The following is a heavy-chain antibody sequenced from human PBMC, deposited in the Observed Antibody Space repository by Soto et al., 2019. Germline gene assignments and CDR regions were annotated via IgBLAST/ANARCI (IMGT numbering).Heavy chain of an antibody. CDR1: GYTFTSYG. J-gene: IGHJ5*02. D-gene: IGHD2-21*02. V-gene: IGHV1-18*01. Sequence: QVQLVQSGAEVKKPGASVKVSCKASGYTFTSYGISWVRQAPGQGLEWMGWISAYNGNTNYAQKLPGRVTMTTDSSKRTDYLELRSLSSVDTAVYSFASVPIVVVTAISNWFDPWGQGTLVTVSS. CDR3: ASVPIVVVTAISNWFDP. CDR2: ISAYNGNT.